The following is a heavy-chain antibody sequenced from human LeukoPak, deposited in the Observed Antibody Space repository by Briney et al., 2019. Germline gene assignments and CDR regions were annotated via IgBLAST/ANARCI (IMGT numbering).Heavy chain of an antibody. J-gene: IGHJ5*02. D-gene: IGHD7-27*01. CDR1: GFTFSSYA. V-gene: IGHV3-23*01. CDR3: AKESANWGYNWFDP. CDR2: ISASGGST. Sequence: PGGSLRLSCAASGFTFSSYAMSWVRQAPGKGLEWVSAISASGGSTYYGDSVKGRFTISRDNSKNTLYLQINSLRAEDTAIYYCAKESANWGYNWFDPWGQGTLVTVSS.